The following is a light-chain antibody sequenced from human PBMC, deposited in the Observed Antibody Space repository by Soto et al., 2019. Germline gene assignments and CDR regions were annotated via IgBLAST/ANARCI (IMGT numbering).Light chain of an antibody. Sequence: EIVMTQSPATLSVSPGERATLSCRASQSVSSNLAWYQQKHGQAPRLLIYGASTRATGIPARFSGSGSGTEFTLTISSLQSEDFAAYYCQQYNNWPPWTFGQGTKVEIK. J-gene: IGKJ1*01. V-gene: IGKV3-15*01. CDR2: GAS. CDR3: QQYNNWPPWT. CDR1: QSVSSN.